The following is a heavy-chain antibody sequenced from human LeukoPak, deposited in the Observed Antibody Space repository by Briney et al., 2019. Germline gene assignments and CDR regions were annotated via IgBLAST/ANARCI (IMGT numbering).Heavy chain of an antibody. J-gene: IGHJ3*02. Sequence: DSVKVSCKASGYTFTSYGISWVRQAHGHGLEWMGWINAYNGNTNYAQKLQGRVTMTTDTSTSTAYMELRSLRSDDTAVYYCARDRRVEQCLPYDAFDIWGQGTMVTVSS. CDR2: INAYNGNT. D-gene: IGHD6-19*01. V-gene: IGHV1-18*01. CDR1: GYTFTSYG. CDR3: ARDRRVEQCLPYDAFDI.